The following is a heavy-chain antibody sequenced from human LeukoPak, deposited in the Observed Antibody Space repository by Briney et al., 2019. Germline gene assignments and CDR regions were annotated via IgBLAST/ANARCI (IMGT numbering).Heavy chain of an antibody. CDR2: INHSGST. J-gene: IGHJ4*02. V-gene: IGHV4-34*01. CDR3: ASVDILTGYYTFDY. D-gene: IGHD3-9*01. CDR1: GGSFSGYY. Sequence: PSETLSLTCAVYGGSFSGYYWSWIRQPPGKGLEWIGEINHSGSTNYNPSLKSRVTISVDTSKNQFSLKLSSVTAADTAVYYCASVDILTGYYTFDYWGQGTLVTVSS.